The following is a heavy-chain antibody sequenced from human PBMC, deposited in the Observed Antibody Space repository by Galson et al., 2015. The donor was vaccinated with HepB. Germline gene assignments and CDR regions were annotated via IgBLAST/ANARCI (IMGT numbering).Heavy chain of an antibody. CDR2: INSDGSST. V-gene: IGHV3-74*01. J-gene: IGHJ4*02. CDR3: ARMPIVGATKDY. CDR1: GFTFSSYW. D-gene: IGHD1-26*01. Sequence: SLRLSCAASGFTFSSYWMHWVRQAPGKGLVWVSRINSDGSSTSYADSVKGRFTISRDNAKNTLYLQMNSLRAEDTAVYYCARMPIVGATKDYWGQGTLVTVSS.